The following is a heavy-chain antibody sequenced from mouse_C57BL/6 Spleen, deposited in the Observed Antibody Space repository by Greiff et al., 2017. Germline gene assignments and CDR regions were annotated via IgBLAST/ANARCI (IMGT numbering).Heavy chain of an antibody. CDR3: ARSGFAY. Sequence: QVQLQQPGAELVRPGPSVKLSCKASGYTFTSYWMHWVKQRPGQGLEWIGVIDPSDSYTNYNQKFKGKATLTVDTSSSTAYMQLSSLTSEDSAVYYCARSGFAYWGQGTLVTVSA. V-gene: IGHV1-59*01. CDR1: GYTFTSYW. CDR2: IDPSDSYT. J-gene: IGHJ3*01.